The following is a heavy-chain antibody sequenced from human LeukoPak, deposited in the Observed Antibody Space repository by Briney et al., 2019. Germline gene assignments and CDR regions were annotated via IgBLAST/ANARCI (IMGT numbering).Heavy chain of an antibody. J-gene: IGHJ4*02. CDR3: AREVDRSFGY. D-gene: IGHD1-26*01. CDR1: GFRFSGFW. CDR2: INQESSEK. V-gene: IGHV3-7*01. Sequence: GGSLRLSCEASGFRFSGFWMSWVRQAPGKGPEWVANINQESSEKYYVDSVRGRFTISRDNAKNSLSLQMISLRVEDTAVYYCAREVDRSFGYWGPGNVVTVSS.